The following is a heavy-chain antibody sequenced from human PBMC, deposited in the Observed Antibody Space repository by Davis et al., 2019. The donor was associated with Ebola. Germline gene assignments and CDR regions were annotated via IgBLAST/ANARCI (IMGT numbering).Heavy chain of an antibody. CDR3: ARGVTMIVVSNWFDP. CDR2: ISIYNGNT. J-gene: IGHJ5*02. D-gene: IGHD3-22*01. Sequence: AASVKVSCKACGYTFTGYGISWVRQAPGQGLEWMGWISIYNGNTNYAQKLQGRVTMTTDTSTSTAYMELRSLRSDDTAVYYCARGVTMIVVSNWFDPWGQGTLVTVSS. CDR1: GYTFTGYG. V-gene: IGHV1-18*01.